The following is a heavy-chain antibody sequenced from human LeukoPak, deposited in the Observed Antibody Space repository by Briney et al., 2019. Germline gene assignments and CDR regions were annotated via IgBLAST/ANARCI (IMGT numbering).Heavy chain of an antibody. CDR1: GFTFSSYS. CDR3: ARDRYYDILTDPAGYGMDV. J-gene: IGHJ6*02. Sequence: GGSLRLSCAASGFTFSSYSMNWVRQAPGKGLEWVSSISSSSSYIYYADSVKGRFTISRDNAQNSLYLQMNSLRAEDTAVYYCARDRYYDILTDPAGYGMDVWGQGTTVTVSS. D-gene: IGHD3-9*01. V-gene: IGHV3-21*01. CDR2: ISSSSSYI.